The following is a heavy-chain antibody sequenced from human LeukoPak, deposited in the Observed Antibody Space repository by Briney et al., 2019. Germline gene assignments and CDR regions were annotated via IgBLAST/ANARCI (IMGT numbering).Heavy chain of an antibody. D-gene: IGHD4-17*01. V-gene: IGHV7-4-1*02. J-gene: IGHJ4*02. CDR1: GYIFTSFG. Sequence: ASVKVSCKASGYIFTSFGMNWVRQAPGQGFEWMGWINTNTGNPTYAEGFTGRFVISLDTSVNTAYLQINSLKAEDTAVYYCARLYDYDEYPYFDYWGQGALVTVSS. CDR3: ARLYDYDEYPYFDY. CDR2: INTNTGNP.